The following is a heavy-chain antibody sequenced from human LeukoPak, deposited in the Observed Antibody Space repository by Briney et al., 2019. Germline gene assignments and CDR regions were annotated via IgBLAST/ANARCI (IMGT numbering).Heavy chain of an antibody. CDR2: IRSKANSYAT. CDR3: TKDKVQYCTNGVCYSPGDY. J-gene: IGHJ4*02. D-gene: IGHD2-8*01. Sequence: GGSLRLSCAASGFTFSGSAMHWVRQASGKGLEWVGRIRSKANSYATAYAASVKGRFTISRDNSKNSLYLQMNSLRTEDTALYYCTKDKVQYCTNGVCYSPGDYWGQGTLVTVSS. V-gene: IGHV3-73*01. CDR1: GFTFSGSA.